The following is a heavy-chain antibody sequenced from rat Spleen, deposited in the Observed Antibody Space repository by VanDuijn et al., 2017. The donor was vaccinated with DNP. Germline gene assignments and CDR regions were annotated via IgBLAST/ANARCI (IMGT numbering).Heavy chain of an antibody. CDR1: GFTFSDYN. J-gene: IGHJ2*01. CDR2: ISTSGSRT. Sequence: EVQLVESGGGLVQPGRSLKLSCAASGFTFSDYNMAWVRQAPKTGLEWVPTISTSGSRTYYPDSVKGRFTISRDNAKSSLYLQMNSLKSEDTATYYCARQSNWVDYWGQGVMVTVSS. V-gene: IGHV5-7*01. CDR3: ARQSNWVDY. D-gene: IGHD5-1*01.